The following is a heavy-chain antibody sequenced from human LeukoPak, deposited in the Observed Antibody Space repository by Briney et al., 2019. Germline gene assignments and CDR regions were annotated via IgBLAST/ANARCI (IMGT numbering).Heavy chain of an antibody. Sequence: PSETLSLTCTVSGGSISSYYWSWIRQPPGKGLEWIGYIYYSGSTNYNPSLKSRVTISVDTSKNQFSLQLSSVTAADTAVYYCAGEDDSYDYWGQGTLVTVSS. CDR3: AGEDDSYDY. D-gene: IGHD5-18*01. CDR1: GGSISSYY. CDR2: IYYSGST. J-gene: IGHJ4*02. V-gene: IGHV4-59*08.